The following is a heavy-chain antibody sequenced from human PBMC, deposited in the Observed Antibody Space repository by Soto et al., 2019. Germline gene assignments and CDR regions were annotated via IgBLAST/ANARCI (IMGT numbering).Heavy chain of an antibody. CDR2: ISYDGSNK. Sequence: QAQLVESGGGVVQPGRSLRLSCAASGFTFSTYAMHWVRQAPGKGLECVAVISYDGSNKYYRDSVKGRFTISSDNSKNAVDLHMNRLVSEDTAVYYCARGDREDVAVVIGVRPGEYGVDVWVQGTTVTVSS. CDR1: GFTFSTYA. D-gene: IGHD2-15*01. CDR3: ARGDREDVAVVIGVRPGEYGVDV. V-gene: IGHV3-30-3*01. J-gene: IGHJ6*02.